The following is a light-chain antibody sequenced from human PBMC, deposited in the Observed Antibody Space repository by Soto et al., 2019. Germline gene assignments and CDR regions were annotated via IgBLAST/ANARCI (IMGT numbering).Light chain of an antibody. CDR3: QQYNNWPIT. J-gene: IGKJ5*01. CDR2: GAS. V-gene: IGKV3-15*01. Sequence: EIGLPLSVRTLSYSPGDSATLSCRASQSVRSTLAWYQQKPGQAPRLPISGASTRATGIPARFSGSGSGTEFTLTISSLQSEDFAVYYCQQYNNWPITFGQGTRLETK. CDR1: QSVRST.